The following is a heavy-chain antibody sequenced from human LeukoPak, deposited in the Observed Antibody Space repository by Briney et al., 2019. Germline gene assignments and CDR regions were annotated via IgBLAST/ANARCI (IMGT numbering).Heavy chain of an antibody. Sequence: GGSLRLSCAASGFTFSSYGMSWVRQAPGKGLEWVSAISGSGGSTYCADSVKGRFTISRDNSKNTLYLQMNSLRAEDTAVYYCAKDRRIGEDSSGYYFAGAFDIWGQGTMVTVSS. CDR1: GFTFSSYG. CDR2: ISGSGGST. J-gene: IGHJ3*02. CDR3: AKDRRIGEDSSGYYFAGAFDI. V-gene: IGHV3-23*01. D-gene: IGHD3-22*01.